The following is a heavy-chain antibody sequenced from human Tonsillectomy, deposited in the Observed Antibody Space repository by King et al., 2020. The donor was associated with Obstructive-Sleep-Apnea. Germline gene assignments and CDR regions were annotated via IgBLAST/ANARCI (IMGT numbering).Heavy chain of an antibody. CDR1: VFTFSDHY. D-gene: IGHD2-15*01. Sequence: VQLVESGGGLVQPGGSLRLSCAASVFTFSDHYMDWVRQAPGKGLAWVGRTRNKANSYTPEYAAPVKGRFTISRDDSKNSMYLQMNSLKTEDTAVYYCARETTGGLYYFDYWGQGTLVTVSS. J-gene: IGHJ4*02. CDR3: ARETTGGLYYFDY. CDR2: TRNKANSYTP. V-gene: IGHV3-72*01.